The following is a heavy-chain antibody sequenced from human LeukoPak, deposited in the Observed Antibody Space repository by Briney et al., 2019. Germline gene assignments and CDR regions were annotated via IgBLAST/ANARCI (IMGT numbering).Heavy chain of an antibody. CDR1: GGSIGSGSYY. CDR2: IYTSGST. V-gene: IGHV4-61*02. CDR3: ARQFDL. Sequence: SQTLSLTCTVSGGSIGSGSYYWSWIRQPAGKGLEWIGRIYTSGSTNYNPSLESRVTISVDTSKNQFSLKLSSVTAADRAVYYCARQFDLGGQGTVVTVSS. J-gene: IGHJ4*02.